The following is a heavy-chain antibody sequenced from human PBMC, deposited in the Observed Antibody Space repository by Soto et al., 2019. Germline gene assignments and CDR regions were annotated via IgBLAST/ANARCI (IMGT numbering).Heavy chain of an antibody. V-gene: IGHV4-59*01. CDR3: ARDLWGYCGTDCYPLDG. CDR2: MYNTGST. CDR1: GGSISGYY. Sequence: QVQLQESGPGLVKPSETLSLTCTVSGGSISGYYWSWIRQPPGKGLEWIGYMYNTGSTVYNPSFTRQVTSSVDTSKNQFSLKLHSVTAADTAVYYCARDLWGYCGTDCYPLDGWGQGTTVTVSS. D-gene: IGHD2-21*02. J-gene: IGHJ6*01.